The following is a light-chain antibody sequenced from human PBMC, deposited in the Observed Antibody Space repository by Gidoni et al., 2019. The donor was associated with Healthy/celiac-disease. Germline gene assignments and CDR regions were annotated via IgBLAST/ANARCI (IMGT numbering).Light chain of an antibody. V-gene: IGKV1-39*01. CDR1: PSISSY. Sequence: DIQMTQSPSSLSASVGDRVTITCRASPSISSYLNWYQQKPGKAPKLLFYAASSLQSGVPSRFSGSGSGTDFTLTISSLQPEDFATYYCQQSYSTPPTFXQXTKVEIK. CDR3: QQSYSTPPT. CDR2: AAS. J-gene: IGKJ1*01.